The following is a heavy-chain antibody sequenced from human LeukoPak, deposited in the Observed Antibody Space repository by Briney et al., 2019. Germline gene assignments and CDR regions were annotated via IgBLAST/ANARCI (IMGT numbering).Heavy chain of an antibody. V-gene: IGHV4-34*01. CDR2: INHSGYT. Sequence: SETLSLTCAVSGVPFSNYYWSWVLQSPRQGLEWIGEINHSGYTNYNPSLKSRVTMSIDTSKNQFSLKLTSVTAADAGVYYCTRAVAGHPDWGQGTLVTVSS. J-gene: IGHJ4*02. CDR3: TRAVAGHPD. D-gene: IGHD6-19*01. CDR1: GVPFSNYY.